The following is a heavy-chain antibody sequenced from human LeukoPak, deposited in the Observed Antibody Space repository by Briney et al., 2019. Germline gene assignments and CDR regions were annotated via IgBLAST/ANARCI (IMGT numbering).Heavy chain of an antibody. J-gene: IGHJ4*02. V-gene: IGHV1-2*02. Sequence: ASVKVSCKASGFTFTKYGISWVRQAPGQGLEWMGWINPNSGGTNYAQKFQGRVTMTRDTSISTAYMDLNSLRSDDTAVYYCAREWASYVAHYWGQGSLVTVSS. CDR1: GFTFTKYG. CDR2: INPNSGGT. CDR3: AREWASYVAHY. D-gene: IGHD1-26*01.